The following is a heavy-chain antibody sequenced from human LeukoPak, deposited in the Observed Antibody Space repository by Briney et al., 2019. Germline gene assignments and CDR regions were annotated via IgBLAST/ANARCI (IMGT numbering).Heavy chain of an antibody. CDR1: GGIFSSYG. Sequence: SVKVSCKAPGGIFSSYGISWVRQAPGQGLEWMGGTIPIFGTANYAQKFQGRVTITADESTSTAYMELSSLRSEDTAVYYCARGGYSYGYKYYYFDYWGQGTLVTVSS. J-gene: IGHJ4*02. V-gene: IGHV1-69*13. CDR3: ARGGYSYGYKYYYFDY. D-gene: IGHD5-18*01. CDR2: TIPIFGTA.